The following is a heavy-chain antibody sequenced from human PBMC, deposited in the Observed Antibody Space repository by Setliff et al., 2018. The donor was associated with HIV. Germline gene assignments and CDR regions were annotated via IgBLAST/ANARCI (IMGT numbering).Heavy chain of an antibody. CDR1: GYIFSRYG. D-gene: IGHD1-1*01. Sequence: AAVKVSCKISGYIFSRYGVTWVRQAPGQGLEWMGYISGYTGITHYAQNFQGRVTMTTDPSKYTAYMELRSLKYDDTGVYYCARDAGTGGPGRWVDPWGQGTMVTVSS. CDR3: ARDAGTGGPGRWVDP. V-gene: IGHV1-18*01. J-gene: IGHJ5*02. CDR2: ISGYTGIT.